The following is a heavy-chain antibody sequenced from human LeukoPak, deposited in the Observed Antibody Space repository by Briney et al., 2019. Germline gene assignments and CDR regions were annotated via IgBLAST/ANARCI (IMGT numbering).Heavy chain of an antibody. CDR2: ISSSGSTI. J-gene: IGHJ4*02. CDR1: GCTFSDYY. V-gene: IGHV3-11*01. CDR3: ARDRRGYSYGSYYFDY. D-gene: IGHD5-18*01. Sequence: GGSLRLSCAASGCTFSDYYMSWIRQAPGKGLEWVSYISSSGSTIYYADTVKGRFTISRDNAKNSLYLQMNSLRAEDTAVYYCARDRRGYSYGSYYFDYLGQGTLVTVSS.